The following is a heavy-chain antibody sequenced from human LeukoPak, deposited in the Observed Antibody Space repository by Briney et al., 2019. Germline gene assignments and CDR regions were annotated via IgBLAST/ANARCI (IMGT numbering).Heavy chain of an antibody. CDR2: INSDGSST. CDR1: GFTFSSYW. Sequence: PGGSLRLSCAASGFTFSSYWMHWVRQAPGKGLVWVSRINSDGSSTSYADSVKGRFTISRDNAKNTLYLQMNSLRAEDTAVYYCAKPVDDTAMALYYWGQGTLVTVSS. J-gene: IGHJ4*02. D-gene: IGHD5-18*01. CDR3: AKPVDDTAMALYY. V-gene: IGHV3-74*01.